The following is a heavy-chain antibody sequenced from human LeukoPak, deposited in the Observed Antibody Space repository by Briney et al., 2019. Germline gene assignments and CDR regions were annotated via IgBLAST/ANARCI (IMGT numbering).Heavy chain of an antibody. J-gene: IGHJ4*02. V-gene: IGHV3-74*01. CDR2: INSDGSST. CDR3: ARVRGYDFWSGYFPTHFDY. Sequence: GGSLRLSCAASGFTFSSYWMHWVRQAPGKGLVWVSRINSDGSSTSYADSVKGRFTISRDNAKNTLCLQMNSLRAEDTAVYYCARVRGYDFWSGYFPTHFDYWGQGTLATVSS. D-gene: IGHD3-3*01. CDR1: GFTFSSYW.